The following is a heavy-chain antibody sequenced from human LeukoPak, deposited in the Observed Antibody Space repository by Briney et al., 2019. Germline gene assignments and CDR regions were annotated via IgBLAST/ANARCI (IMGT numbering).Heavy chain of an antibody. CDR2: INTNTGNP. D-gene: IGHD4-17*01. J-gene: IGHJ6*02. Sequence: ASVKVSCKASGYTFTSYAMNWVRQAPGQGLEWMGWINTNTGNPTYAQGFTGRFVFSLDTSVSTAYLQISSLKAEDTAVYYCARDRQPYGDYAYYYYGMDVWGQGTTVTVSS. V-gene: IGHV7-4-1*02. CDR1: GYTFTSYA. CDR3: ARDRQPYGDYAYYYYGMDV.